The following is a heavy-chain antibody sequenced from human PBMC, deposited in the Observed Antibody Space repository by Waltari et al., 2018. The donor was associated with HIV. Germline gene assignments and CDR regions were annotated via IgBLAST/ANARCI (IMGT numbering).Heavy chain of an antibody. D-gene: IGHD6-13*01. CDR3: ARGGLAIAPAGTRLYTGMDV. Sequence: QVHLVESGGGVVQPGGSLKLSCAASGFTFSNYLMHWVRQAPGKGLEWVTFIYYDGNNKNYADSVKGRFTISRDNSKKTLYLQMNSLRLEDTAVYYCARGGLAIAPAGTRLYTGMDVWGQGTTVTVSS. CDR1: GFTFSNYL. V-gene: IGHV3-30*02. CDR2: IYYDGNNK. J-gene: IGHJ6*02.